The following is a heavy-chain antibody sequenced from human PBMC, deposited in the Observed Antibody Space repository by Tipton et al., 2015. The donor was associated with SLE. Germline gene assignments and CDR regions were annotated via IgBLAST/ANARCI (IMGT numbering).Heavy chain of an antibody. J-gene: IGHJ4*02. CDR3: ARVSVTNYYFDY. D-gene: IGHD4-17*01. CDR2: IYYSGST. CDR1: GGSVNSHY. V-gene: IGHV4-59*02. Sequence: TLSLTCTVSGGSVNSHYWSWIRQPPGKGLEWIGYIYYSGSTNYNPSLKSRVTMSVDTSKNHFSLKLTSVTAADTAVYYCARVSVTNYYFDYWGRGTLVTVSS.